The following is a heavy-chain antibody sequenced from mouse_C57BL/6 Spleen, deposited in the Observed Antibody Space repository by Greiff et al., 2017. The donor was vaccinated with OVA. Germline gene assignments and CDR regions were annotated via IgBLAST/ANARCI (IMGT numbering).Heavy chain of an antibody. CDR1: GYAFSSYW. Sequence: VQLQESGAELVKPGASVKISCKASGYAFSSYWMNWVKQRPGKGLEWIGQIYPGDGDTNYNGKFKGKATLTADKSSSTAYMQLSSLTSEDSAVYFCAKGGNYDAGSDYWGQGTTLTVSS. J-gene: IGHJ2*01. CDR3: AKGGNYDAGSDY. CDR2: IYPGDGDT. V-gene: IGHV1-80*01. D-gene: IGHD2-4*01.